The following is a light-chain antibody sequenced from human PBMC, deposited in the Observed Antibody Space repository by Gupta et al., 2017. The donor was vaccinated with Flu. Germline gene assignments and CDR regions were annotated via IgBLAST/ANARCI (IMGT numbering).Light chain of an antibody. CDR2: GAS. V-gene: IGKV3-20*01. J-gene: IGKJ1*01. CDR3: QQDGSSPRT. CDR1: QSVRSSY. Sequence: GTLSLSPGERATLSCRASQSVRSSYLAWYQQKPGRAPRLLIYGASSSATGIPDRFSGSGSGTDFTLTISRLVPEDFAVYYCQQDGSSPRTFGQGTKVEIK.